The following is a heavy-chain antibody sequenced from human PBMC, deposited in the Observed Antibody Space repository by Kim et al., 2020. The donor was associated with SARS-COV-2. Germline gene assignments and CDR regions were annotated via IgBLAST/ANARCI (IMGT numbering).Heavy chain of an antibody. D-gene: IGHD6-19*01. CDR3: ASSSGWYGGVDY. V-gene: IGHV4-59*01. Sequence: NSHPSLKRRVTISVDTSKNQFSLKLSSVTAADTAVYYCASSSGWYGGVDYWGQGTLVTVSS. J-gene: IGHJ4*02.